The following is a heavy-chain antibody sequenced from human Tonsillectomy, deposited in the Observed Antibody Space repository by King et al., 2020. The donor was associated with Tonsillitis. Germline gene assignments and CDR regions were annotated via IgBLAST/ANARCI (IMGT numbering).Heavy chain of an antibody. V-gene: IGHV5-51*01. J-gene: IGHJ5*02. Sequence: QLVQSGAEVKKPGESLKISCKGSGYSFTSYWIGWVRQMPGKGLEWMGIIYPGDSDTRYSPSFQGQVTISADKSISTAYLKWSSLKASDTAMYYCARHGWHGSGSYYRGWFDPWGQGTLVTVSS. CDR2: IYPGDSDT. CDR3: ARHGWHGSGSYYRGWFDP. D-gene: IGHD3-10*01. CDR1: GYSFTSYW.